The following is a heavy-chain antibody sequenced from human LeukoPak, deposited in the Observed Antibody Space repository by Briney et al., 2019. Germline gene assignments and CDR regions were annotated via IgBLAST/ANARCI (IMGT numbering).Heavy chain of an antibody. CDR1: GGSISSGSYY. Sequence: SETLPLTCTVSGGSISSGSYYWSWIRQPAGKGLERIGRIYTSGSTNDSPSLKSRVTMSVDTSKNQFSLKLSSVTAADTAVYYCARVAQKLERIALAATSEWRANWYFDLWGRGTLVTVSS. J-gene: IGHJ2*01. D-gene: IGHD6-19*01. V-gene: IGHV4-61*02. CDR2: IYTSGST. CDR3: ARVAQKLERIALAATSEWRANWYFDL.